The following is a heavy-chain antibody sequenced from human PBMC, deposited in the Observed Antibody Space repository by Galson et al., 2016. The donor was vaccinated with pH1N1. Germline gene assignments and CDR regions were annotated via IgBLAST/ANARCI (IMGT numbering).Heavy chain of an antibody. J-gene: IGHJ1*01. CDR2: IGWNSGGI. D-gene: IGHD3-9*01. V-gene: IGHV3-9*01. CDR1: GFTFNDYA. CDR3: AKLDGDDWRYFQH. Sequence: SLRLSCAASGFTFNDYAMHWVRQAPGKGLEWVSGIGWNSGGISYADSVKGRFTISRDNAKNSLYLQMNSLRAEDTALYYWAKLDGDDWRYFQHWGQGTLVTLSS.